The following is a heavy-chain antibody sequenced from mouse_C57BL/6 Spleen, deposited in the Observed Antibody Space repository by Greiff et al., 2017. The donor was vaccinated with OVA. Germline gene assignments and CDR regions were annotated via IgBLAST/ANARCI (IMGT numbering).Heavy chain of an antibody. V-gene: IGHV5-4*01. CDR2: ISDGGSYT. CDR3: ARDTTTVVRYWYCDV. CDR1: GFTFSSYA. Sequence: DVKLQESGGGLVKPGGSLKLSCAASGFTFSSYAMSWVRQTPEKRLEWVATISDGGSYTYYPDNVKGRFTISRDNAKNNLYLQMSHLKSEDTAMYYCARDTTTVVRYWYCDVWGTGTTVTVSS. D-gene: IGHD1-1*01. J-gene: IGHJ1*03.